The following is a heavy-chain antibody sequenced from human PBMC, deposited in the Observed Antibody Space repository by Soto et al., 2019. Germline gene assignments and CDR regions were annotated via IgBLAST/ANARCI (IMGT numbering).Heavy chain of an antibody. Sequence: QVQLVQSGAEVKKPGSSVKVSCKASGCTFSSYAISWVRQAPGQGLEWMGGIIPIFGTANYAQKFQGRVTITADESTSTAYMELSSLRSEDTAVYYCARTYCGGDCYPLNDYYYGMDVWGQGTTVTVSS. CDR2: IIPIFGTA. D-gene: IGHD2-21*02. V-gene: IGHV1-69*01. J-gene: IGHJ6*02. CDR3: ARTYCGGDCYPLNDYYYGMDV. CDR1: GCTFSSYA.